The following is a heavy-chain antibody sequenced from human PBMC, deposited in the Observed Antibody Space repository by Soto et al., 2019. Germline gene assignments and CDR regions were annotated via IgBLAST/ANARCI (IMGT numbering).Heavy chain of an antibody. Sequence: SETLSLTCTVSGGSISSSSYYWGWIRQPPGKGLEWIGSIYYSGSTYYNPSLKSRVTISVDTSKNQFSLKLSSVTAADTAVYYCARHMADYDYIWGSYRRNYYYYMDVWGKGTTVTVSS. J-gene: IGHJ6*03. CDR2: IYYSGST. CDR1: GGSISSSSYY. CDR3: ARHMADYDYIWGSYRRNYYYYMDV. V-gene: IGHV4-39*01. D-gene: IGHD3-16*02.